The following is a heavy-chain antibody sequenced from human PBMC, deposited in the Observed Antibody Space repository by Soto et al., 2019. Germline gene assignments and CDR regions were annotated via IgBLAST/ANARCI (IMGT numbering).Heavy chain of an antibody. CDR1: GGSISSYY. CDR2: IYYSGST. Sequence: SETLSLTCTVSGGSISSYYWSWIRQPPGKGLEWIGYIYYSGSTNYNPSLKSRVTISVDTSKNQFSLKLSSVTAADTAVYYCARRHNWNYGLFWFDPWGQGTLVTVSS. D-gene: IGHD1-7*01. J-gene: IGHJ5*02. CDR3: ARRHNWNYGLFWFDP. V-gene: IGHV4-59*08.